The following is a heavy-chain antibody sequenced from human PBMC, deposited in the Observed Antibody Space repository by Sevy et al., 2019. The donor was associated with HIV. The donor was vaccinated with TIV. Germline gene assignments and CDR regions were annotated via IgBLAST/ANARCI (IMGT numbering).Heavy chain of an antibody. CDR3: ARSEVAGLGGYYFDY. D-gene: IGHD6-19*01. V-gene: IGHV1-69*13. J-gene: IGHJ4*02. CDR2: IIPIFGTA. Sequence: ASVKVSCKASGGTFSSYAISWVRQAPGQGLEWMGGIIPIFGTANYAQKFQGRVMNTADESTGKAYMELSSLRSEETAVYYCARSEVAGLGGYYFDYWGQRTLVTVSS. CDR1: GGTFSSYA.